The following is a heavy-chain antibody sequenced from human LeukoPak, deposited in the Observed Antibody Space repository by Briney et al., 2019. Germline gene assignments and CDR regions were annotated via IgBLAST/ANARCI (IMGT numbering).Heavy chain of an antibody. D-gene: IGHD3-9*01. CDR2: IDPNSGDR. V-gene: IGHV1-2*02. J-gene: IGHJ6*03. Sequence: EASVKVSCKASGYTFADYYMNWVRQAPGQGLEWMGWIDPNSGDRNYAQKFQGRVTMTRDTSISTAYMELYSLRSDDTALYYCARFILTGSMNYYYYYMDVWGKGTTVTISS. CDR3: ARFILTGSMNYYYYYMDV. CDR1: GYTFADYY.